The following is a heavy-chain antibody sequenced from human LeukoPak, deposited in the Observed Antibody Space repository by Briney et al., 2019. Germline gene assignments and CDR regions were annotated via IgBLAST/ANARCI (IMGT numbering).Heavy chain of an antibody. Sequence: PGGSLRLSCAASGFTFSSYAMSWVRQAPGKGLEWVSAISGSGGSTYYADSVKGRFIISRDNSKNTLYLQMNSLRAEDTAVYYCAKTYDSSGYYGYWGQGTLVTVSS. J-gene: IGHJ4*02. D-gene: IGHD3-22*01. CDR2: ISGSGGST. CDR1: GFTFSSYA. CDR3: AKTYDSSGYYGY. V-gene: IGHV3-23*01.